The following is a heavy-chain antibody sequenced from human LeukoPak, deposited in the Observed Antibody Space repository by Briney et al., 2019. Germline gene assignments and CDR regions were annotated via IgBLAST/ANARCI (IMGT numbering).Heavy chain of an antibody. J-gene: IGHJ4*02. D-gene: IGHD2-2*01. CDR1: GGYISTYY. CDR2: VYYSGST. CDR3: TRDKGPSADRAAFDF. V-gene: IGHV4-59*01. Sequence: SETLSLTCSVSGGYISTYYWSWIRQPPGRGLEWIGYVYYSGSTNYNPSLKSRVTMSVDTSKNQFSLQLRSVTPADTAVYYCTRDKGPSADRAAFDFWGQGTLVTVSS.